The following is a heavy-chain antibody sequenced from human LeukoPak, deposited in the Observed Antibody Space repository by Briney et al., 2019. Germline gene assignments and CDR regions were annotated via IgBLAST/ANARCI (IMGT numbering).Heavy chain of an antibody. V-gene: IGHV3-30*02. CDR1: GITFNIYG. CDR3: AKDIGRRIFGVAYDAFHI. J-gene: IGHJ3*02. D-gene: IGHD3-3*01. CDR2: IRYDGSSK. Sequence: GGSLRLSCAASGITFNIYGMYWVRQAPGKGLEWVAFIRYDGSSKYYADSVKGRFTISRDNSKNTLYLQMNSLRVEDTAIYYCAKDIGRRIFGVAYDAFHIWGQGTMVTVSS.